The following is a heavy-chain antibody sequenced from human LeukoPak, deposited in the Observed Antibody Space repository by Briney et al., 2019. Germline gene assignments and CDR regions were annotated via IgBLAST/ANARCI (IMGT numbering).Heavy chain of an antibody. D-gene: IGHD3-16*01. CDR1: GYRFDYYG. CDR3: AKDESTGGFAPGYFYGMGV. Sequence: GGSLRLSCVVSGYRFDYYGMHWVRQAPGKGLEWVSGISWSGTTTGYADSVKGRFTISRDSAKNSLYLQMDSLRVEDTALYYCAKDESTGGFAPGYFYGMGVWGQGTTVTVSS. J-gene: IGHJ6*02. CDR2: ISWSGTTT. V-gene: IGHV3-9*01.